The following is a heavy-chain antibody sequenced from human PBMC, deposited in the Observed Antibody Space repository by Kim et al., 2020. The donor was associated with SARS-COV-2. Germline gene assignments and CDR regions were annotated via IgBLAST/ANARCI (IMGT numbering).Heavy chain of an antibody. Sequence: GGSLRLSCAASGFTFSSYGMHWVRQAPGKGLEWVAVISYDGSNKYYADSVKGRFTISRDNSKNTLYLQMNSLRAEDTAVYYCAKDGGYSYGRKYYGMDVWGQGTTVTVSS. CDR1: GFTFSSYG. J-gene: IGHJ6*02. CDR3: AKDGGYSYGRKYYGMDV. CDR2: ISYDGSNK. D-gene: IGHD5-18*01. V-gene: IGHV3-30*18.